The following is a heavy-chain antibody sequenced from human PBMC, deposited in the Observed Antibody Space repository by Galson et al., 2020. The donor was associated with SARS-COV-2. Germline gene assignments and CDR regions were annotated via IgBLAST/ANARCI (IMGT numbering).Heavy chain of an antibody. CDR3: ATQKRGSGWYGSDY. D-gene: IGHD6-19*01. CDR2: ISAYNGDT. CDR1: GYTFTGYG. Sequence: ASVKVSCKASGYTFTGYGITWVRQAPGQGLEWMGWISAYNGDTIYAQKVQGRVIMTTDTSTSIAYMELTGLTSDDTAVYYCATQKRGSGWYGSDYWGQGTLVTVCS. J-gene: IGHJ4*02. V-gene: IGHV1-18*01.